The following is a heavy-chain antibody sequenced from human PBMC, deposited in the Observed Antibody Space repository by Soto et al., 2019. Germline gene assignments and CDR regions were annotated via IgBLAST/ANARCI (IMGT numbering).Heavy chain of an antibody. Sequence: QLQLQESGPGLVKPSETLSLTCTVSGGSISSSSYYWGWIRQPPGKGLEWIGSIYYSGSTYYNPSLKSRVTISVDTSKNQFSLKLSSVTAADTAVYYCASPVVVAATSRGFDYWGQGTLVTVSS. V-gene: IGHV4-39*01. CDR1: GGSISSSSYY. D-gene: IGHD2-15*01. J-gene: IGHJ4*02. CDR3: ASPVVVAATSRGFDY. CDR2: IYYSGST.